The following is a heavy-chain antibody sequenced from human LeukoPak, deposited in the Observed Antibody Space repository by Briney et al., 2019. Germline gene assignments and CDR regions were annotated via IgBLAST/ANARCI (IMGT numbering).Heavy chain of an antibody. V-gene: IGHV3-48*02. Sequence: GGSLRLSCAASGFTFSRYSMNWVRQAPGKGLEWVSYISSSSTTIYYADSVKGRFTISRDNAKNSLYLQMNSLRDEDTAVYYCARDSLYGDPFFDYWGQGTLVTVSS. J-gene: IGHJ4*02. CDR1: GFTFSRYS. CDR2: ISSSSTTI. CDR3: ARDSLYGDPFFDY. D-gene: IGHD2-21*02.